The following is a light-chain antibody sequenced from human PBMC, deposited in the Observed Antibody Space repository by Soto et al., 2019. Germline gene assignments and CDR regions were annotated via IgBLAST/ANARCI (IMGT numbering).Light chain of an antibody. CDR3: QQRSNGLT. CDR2: DAS. J-gene: IGKJ4*01. V-gene: IGKV3-11*01. Sequence: EIVMTQSPATLSVSPGERATLSCRASQSVSYNLAWYQQKPGQAPRLLIYDASNRATGIPARFSGSGSGTDFILIISGLEPEDSAVYYCQQRSNGLTFGGGTKVDIK. CDR1: QSVSYN.